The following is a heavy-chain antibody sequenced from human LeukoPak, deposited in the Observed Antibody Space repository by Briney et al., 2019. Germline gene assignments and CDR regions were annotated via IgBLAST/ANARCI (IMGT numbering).Heavy chain of an antibody. Sequence: GGSLRLPCAASGFTFSSYGMHWVRQAPGKGLEWVAVIWYDGSNKYYADSVKGRFTISRDNSKNTLYLQMNSLRAEDTAVYYCAREPLVDNYFDYWGQGTLVTVSS. CDR3: AREPLVDNYFDY. CDR1: GFTFSSYG. D-gene: IGHD2-15*01. V-gene: IGHV3-33*01. J-gene: IGHJ4*02. CDR2: IWYDGSNK.